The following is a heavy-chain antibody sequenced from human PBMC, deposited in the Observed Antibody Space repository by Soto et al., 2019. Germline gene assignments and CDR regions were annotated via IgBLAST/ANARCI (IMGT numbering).Heavy chain of an antibody. J-gene: IGHJ4*02. D-gene: IGHD2-21*02. Sequence: QVQLQESGPGLVKPSQTLSLPCNVSGGSISSGTSYWTWIRQHPGEGLEWIGHIYFTGATYSNPSLRSRLTMSVDTSKSQFSLKLTSVTAADTATYYCASIPRRGYSYGIDYWGQGTRVTVSS. CDR3: ASIPRRGYSYGIDY. CDR2: IYFTGAT. V-gene: IGHV4-31*03. CDR1: GGSISSGTSY.